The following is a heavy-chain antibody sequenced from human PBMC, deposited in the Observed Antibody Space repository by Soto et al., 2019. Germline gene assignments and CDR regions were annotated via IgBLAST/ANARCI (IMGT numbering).Heavy chain of an antibody. CDR2: IWYDGSNK. CDR1: GFTFSSYG. CDR3: ARGATMIVAPAGAAFDT. D-gene: IGHD3-22*01. V-gene: IGHV3-33*01. Sequence: PGGSLRLSCAASGFTFSSYGMHWVRQAPGKGLEWVAVIWYDGSNKYYADSVKGRFTISRDNSKNTLYLQMNSLRAEDTAVYYCARGATMIVAPAGAAFDTWGQETMVTVS. J-gene: IGHJ3*02.